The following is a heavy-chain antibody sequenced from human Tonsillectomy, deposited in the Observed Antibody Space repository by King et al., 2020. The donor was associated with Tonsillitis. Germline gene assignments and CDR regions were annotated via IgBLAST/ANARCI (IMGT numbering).Heavy chain of an antibody. CDR1: GFTFSSYA. CDR3: AKTGEMDYYDSSGYYLDYVDY. V-gene: IGHV3-23*04. Sequence: VQLVESGGGLVQPGGSLRLSCAASGFTFSSYAMSWVRQAPGKGLEWVSAISGSGGSTYYADSVKGRFTISRDNSKNTLYLQMNSLRAEDTAVYYCAKTGEMDYYDSSGYYLDYVDYWGQGTLVTVSS. J-gene: IGHJ4*02. D-gene: IGHD3-22*01. CDR2: ISGSGGST.